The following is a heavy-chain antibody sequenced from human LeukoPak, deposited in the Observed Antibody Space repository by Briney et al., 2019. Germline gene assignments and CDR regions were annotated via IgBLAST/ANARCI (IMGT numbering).Heavy chain of an antibody. CDR3: AREHYYGSGIDY. V-gene: IGHV4-59*01. CDR1: GGSISSYY. Sequence: SETLSLTCTVSGGSISSYYWSWIRQPPGKGLEWIGYIYYSGSTNYNPSLKSRVTISVDTSKNQFPLKLSSVTAADTAVYYCAREHYYGSGIDYWGQGTLVTVSS. CDR2: IYYSGST. J-gene: IGHJ4*02. D-gene: IGHD3-10*01.